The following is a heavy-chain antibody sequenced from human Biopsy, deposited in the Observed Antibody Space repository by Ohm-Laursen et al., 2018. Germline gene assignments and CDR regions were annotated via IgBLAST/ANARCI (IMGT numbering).Heavy chain of an antibody. Sequence: GSLRLSCSASGFAFSSYWMNWVRQVPGKGLVWVATINKDGSTLQYVDSVRGRFTISRDNAKNTLHLQMNGLRADDTAIYYCAKDLHNYGMDVWGQGTTVTVSS. CDR1: GFAFSSYW. CDR2: INKDGSTL. CDR3: AKDLHNYGMDV. J-gene: IGHJ6*02. V-gene: IGHV3-74*03.